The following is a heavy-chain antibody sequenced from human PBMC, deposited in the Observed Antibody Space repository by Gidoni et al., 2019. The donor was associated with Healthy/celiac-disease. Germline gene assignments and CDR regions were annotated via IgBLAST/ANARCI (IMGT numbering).Heavy chain of an antibody. D-gene: IGHD6-6*01. CDR1: GVTFSTYW. V-gene: IGHV3-74*01. Sequence: EVQLVESGGGLVKPGGSLRLSCAAAGVTFSTYWMHWVRQAPGKGLVWVSRINSDGSSTSSADSVKGRFTISRDNAKNTLYLQMNSLRAEDTAVYFCARDRRCSSSRRFDPWGQGTLVTVSS. J-gene: IGHJ5*02. CDR2: INSDGSST. CDR3: ARDRRCSSSRRFDP.